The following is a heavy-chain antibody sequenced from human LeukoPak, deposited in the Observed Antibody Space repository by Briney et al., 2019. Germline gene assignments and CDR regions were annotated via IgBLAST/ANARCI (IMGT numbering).Heavy chain of an antibody. CDR2: IYSSGIT. D-gene: IGHD3-10*01. J-gene: IGHJ5*02. CDR1: GGSISSGDYY. CDR3: ARELGFGEVRFDP. V-gene: IGHV4-30-4*01. Sequence: KSSQTLSLTCTVSGGSISSGDYYWNWVRQPPGKGLEWIGYIYSSGITYYNPSLKSRVSMSVDTSKNQFSLRLSSVTAADTAVYYCARELGFGEVRFDPWGQGTLVTVSS.